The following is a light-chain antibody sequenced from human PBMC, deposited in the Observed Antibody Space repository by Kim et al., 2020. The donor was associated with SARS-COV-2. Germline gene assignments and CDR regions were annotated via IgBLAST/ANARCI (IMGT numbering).Light chain of an antibody. CDR3: QSYDSSNHVV. CDR2: DDN. CDR1: CGSIAANY. J-gene: IGLJ2*01. V-gene: IGLV6-57*02. Sequence: GTITGTSRCGSIAANYVQWYQQRPGSAPTTVIYDDNQSPSGVPDRFSGAIDRSANSASLTISGLKTEDEADYYCQSYDSSNHVVFGGGTQLTVL.